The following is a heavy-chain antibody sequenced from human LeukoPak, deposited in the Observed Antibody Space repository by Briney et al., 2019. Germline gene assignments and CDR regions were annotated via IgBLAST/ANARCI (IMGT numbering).Heavy chain of an antibody. D-gene: IGHD2-15*01. CDR1: GGSISSGGYY. J-gene: IGHJ4*02. Sequence: PSETLSLTCTVSGGSISSGGYYWSWIRQPPGKGLEWIGYIYHSGSTYYNPSLKSRVTISVDTSKNQFSLKLSSVTAADTAVYYCARGRGPFPSPYGRLVVVAATPFDYWGQGTLVTVSS. V-gene: IGHV4-30-2*01. CDR2: IYHSGST. CDR3: ARGRGPFPSPYGRLVVVAATPFDY.